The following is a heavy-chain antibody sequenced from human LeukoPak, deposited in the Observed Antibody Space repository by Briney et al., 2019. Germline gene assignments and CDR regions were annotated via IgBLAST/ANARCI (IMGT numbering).Heavy chain of an antibody. Sequence: IPSETLSLTCTVSGGSISSSSYYWGWIRQPPGKGLEWIGSIYYSGSTYYNPSLKSRVTISVDKSKNQFSLKLSSVTAADTAVYYCARKRYGDQGRAFDIWGQGTVVSVSS. CDR3: ARKRYGDQGRAFDI. CDR2: IYYSGST. CDR1: GGSISSSSYY. V-gene: IGHV4-39*07. D-gene: IGHD4-17*01. J-gene: IGHJ3*02.